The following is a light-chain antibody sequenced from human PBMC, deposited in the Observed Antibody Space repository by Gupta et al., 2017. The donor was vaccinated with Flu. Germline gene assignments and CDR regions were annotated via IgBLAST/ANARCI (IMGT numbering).Light chain of an antibody. V-gene: IGKV1-39*01. CDR1: QSVSAD. J-gene: IGKJ1*01. CDR3: QQAYINQIT. Sequence: GDKVTITCLASQSVSADVKLYQQKPGEARKLLIYADSTLQSGVTPRVSGSGSGKDITLTISSMQHEDVATFYCQQAYINQITFGQGT. CDR2: ADS.